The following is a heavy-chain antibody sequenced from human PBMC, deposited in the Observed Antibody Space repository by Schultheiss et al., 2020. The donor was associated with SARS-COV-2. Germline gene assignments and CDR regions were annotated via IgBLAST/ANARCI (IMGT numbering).Heavy chain of an antibody. Sequence: ASVKVSCKAAGYIFASYGISWVRQAPGQGLEWMGWISAYNGNTNYAQKLQGRVTMTTDTSTSTAYMELRSLRSDDTAVYYCAIGTGYSYELGGFDYWGQGTLVTVSS. J-gene: IGHJ4*02. CDR1: GYIFASYG. D-gene: IGHD5-18*01. CDR3: AIGTGYSYELGGFDY. CDR2: ISAYNGNT. V-gene: IGHV1-18*01.